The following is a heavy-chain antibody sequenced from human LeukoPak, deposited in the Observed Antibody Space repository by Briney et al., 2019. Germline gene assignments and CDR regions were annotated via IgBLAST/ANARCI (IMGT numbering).Heavy chain of an antibody. CDR1: GGSISSYY. CDR3: AREMGQVVVPAAPDY. D-gene: IGHD2-2*01. V-gene: IGHV4-59*12. Sequence: SETLSLTCTVSGGSISSYYWSWIRQPPGKGLEWIGYIYYSGSTNYNPSLKSRVTISVDTSKNQFSLKLSSVTAADTAVYYCAREMGQVVVPAAPDYWGQGTLVTVSS. J-gene: IGHJ4*02. CDR2: IYYSGST.